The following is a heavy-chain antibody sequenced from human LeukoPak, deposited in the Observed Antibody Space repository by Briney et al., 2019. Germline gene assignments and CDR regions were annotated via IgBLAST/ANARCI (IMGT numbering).Heavy chain of an antibody. CDR3: AKVTYSYGYGYFDY. Sequence: PGGSLRLSCAASGFTFSNAWMNWVRQAPGKGLEWVSAISGSGGSTYYADSVKGRFTISRDNSKNTLYLQMNSLRAEDTAVYYCAKVTYSYGYGYFDYWGQGTLVTVSS. V-gene: IGHV3-23*01. CDR1: GFTFSNAW. D-gene: IGHD5-18*01. CDR2: ISGSGGST. J-gene: IGHJ4*02.